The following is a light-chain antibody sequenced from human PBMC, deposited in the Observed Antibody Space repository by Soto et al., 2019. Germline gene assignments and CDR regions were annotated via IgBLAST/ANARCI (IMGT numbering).Light chain of an antibody. J-gene: IGKJ2*01. CDR2: AAS. CDR3: QQYGGSPRT. V-gene: IGKV3-20*01. Sequence: ENALKQSPGTLALSPGERATLSCRASQSIPNPLAWYQQRPGQSPRLLIYAASSRATGVPDRFSGGGSATDFTLTVSRLETEDFAVYYCQQYGGSPRTFAQGTTLDIK. CDR1: QSIPNP.